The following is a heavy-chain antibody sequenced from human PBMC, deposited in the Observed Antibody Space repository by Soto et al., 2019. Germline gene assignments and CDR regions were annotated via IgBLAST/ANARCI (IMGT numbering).Heavy chain of an antibody. CDR2: IIPILGIA. J-gene: IGHJ4*02. D-gene: IGHD6-13*01. Sequence: GAAVKVSCKASVGTFSSYTISWVRQAPGQGLEWMGRIIPILGIANYAQKFQGRVTITADKSTSTAYMELSSLRSEDTAVYYCARRFYSSSWPPDYWGQGTLVTVSS. V-gene: IGHV1-69*02. CDR3: ARRFYSSSWPPDY. CDR1: VGTFSSYT.